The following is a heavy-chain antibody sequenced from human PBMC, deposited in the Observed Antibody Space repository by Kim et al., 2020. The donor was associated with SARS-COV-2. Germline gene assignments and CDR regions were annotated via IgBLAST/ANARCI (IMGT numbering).Heavy chain of an antibody. CDR3: AKKDKSDWHYFEC. CDR2: ISGSGFST. Sequence: GGSLRLSCAATGFTFSNYGISWVRQAPGKGLEWVAVISGSGFSTNYADSVKGRFTITRDNSKNTVYLQVNSLRAEESAVYYCAKKDKSDWHYFECWGQGTLITVSS. V-gene: IGHV3-23*01. CDR1: GFTFSNYG. J-gene: IGHJ4*02. D-gene: IGHD2-21*02.